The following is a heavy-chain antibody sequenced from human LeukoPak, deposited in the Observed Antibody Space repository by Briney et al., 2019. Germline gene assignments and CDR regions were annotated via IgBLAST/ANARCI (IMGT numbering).Heavy chain of an antibody. CDR1: GFSLSTSGMC. CDR2: IDWDGDK. D-gene: IGHD3-22*01. V-gene: IGHV2-70*11. Sequence: SGPALVKPTQTLTLTCTFSGFSLSTSGMCVSWIRQPPGKALEWLARIDWDGDKYYSTSLKTRLTISKDTSKNQVVLTMTNMDPVDTATYYCARIHYYDSSGYYPLFDYWGQGTLVTVSS. J-gene: IGHJ4*02. CDR3: ARIHYYDSSGYYPLFDY.